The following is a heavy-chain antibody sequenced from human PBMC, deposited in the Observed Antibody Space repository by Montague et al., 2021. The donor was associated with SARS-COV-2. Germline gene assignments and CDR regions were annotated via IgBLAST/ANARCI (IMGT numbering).Heavy chain of an antibody. J-gene: IGHJ4*02. V-gene: IGHV4-59*08. CDR3: VRHPQYDGLNGPPDF. Sequence: SETLSLTCTVSGVSVTDYYWSWIRQPPGKGLEWVGDVLYNKGTNFNPSLKSRVAISVDTSKNQFSLRLTSMTAADTAFYYCVRHPQYDGLNGPPDFWDQGTLVTVSS. CDR2: VLYNKGT. D-gene: IGHD3-9*01. CDR1: GVSVTDYY.